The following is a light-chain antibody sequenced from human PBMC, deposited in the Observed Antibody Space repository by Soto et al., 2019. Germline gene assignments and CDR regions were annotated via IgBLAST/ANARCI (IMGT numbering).Light chain of an antibody. V-gene: IGLV2-23*03. J-gene: IGLJ1*01. CDR2: EGS. CDR1: SSDVGSYNL. CDR3: CSYAGSSTFAYV. Sequence: QSALTQPASVSGSPGQSITISCTGTSSDVGSYNLVSWYQQRPGKAPKLMIYEGSKRPSGVSNRFSGSKSGNTASLTISGLQAEDEADYYCCSYAGSSTFAYVFGTGTKVTVL.